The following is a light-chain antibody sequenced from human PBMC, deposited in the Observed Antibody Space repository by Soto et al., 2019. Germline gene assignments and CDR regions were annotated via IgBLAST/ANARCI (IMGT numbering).Light chain of an antibody. Sequence: EIVLTQSPATLSLSPGQRATLSCRASQSVSTFLAWYQQNPGQAPRLLIYDASNRATGIPARFRGSGSGTDFTLTISSLEPEDLAVHYCQQRSNWPITFGQGTRLEIE. CDR3: QQRSNWPIT. V-gene: IGKV3-11*01. CDR2: DAS. J-gene: IGKJ5*01. CDR1: QSVSTF.